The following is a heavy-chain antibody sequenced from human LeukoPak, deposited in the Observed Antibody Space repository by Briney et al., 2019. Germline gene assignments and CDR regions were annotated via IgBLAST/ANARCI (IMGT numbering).Heavy chain of an antibody. J-gene: IGHJ6*03. D-gene: IGHD6-6*01. V-gene: IGHV1-8*01. CDR1: GYTFTSYD. Sequence: ASVKVSCKASGYTFTSYDINWVRQASGQGLEWMGWMNPNSGHTGYAQKFQGRVTMTRNTSISTAYMELSSLRSEDTAVYYCARGVRRGIAARPGYHYYYYYMDVWGKGTTVTVSS. CDR3: ARGVRRGIAARPGYHYYYYYMDV. CDR2: MNPNSGHT.